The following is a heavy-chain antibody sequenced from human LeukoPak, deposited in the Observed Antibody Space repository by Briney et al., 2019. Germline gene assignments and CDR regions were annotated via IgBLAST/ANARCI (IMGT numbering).Heavy chain of an antibody. CDR3: ARAGYCSSTSCYLFGAFDI. CDR1: GGTFSSYA. Sequence: SVKVSCKASGGTFSSYAISWVRQAPGQGLEWMGRIIPILGIANYAQKFQGRVTITADKSTSTAYMELSSLRSEDTAVYYCARAGYCSSTSCYLFGAFDIWGQGTMVTVSS. CDR2: IIPILGIA. J-gene: IGHJ3*02. D-gene: IGHD2-2*01. V-gene: IGHV1-69*04.